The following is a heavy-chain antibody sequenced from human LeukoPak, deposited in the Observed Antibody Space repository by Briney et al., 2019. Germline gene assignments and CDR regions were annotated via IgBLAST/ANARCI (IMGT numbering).Heavy chain of an antibody. CDR3: ARGRYNWNHGGFDY. V-gene: IGHV4-34*01. CDR1: GGSFSGYY. J-gene: IGHJ4*02. D-gene: IGHD1-14*01. Sequence: SETLSLTCAVYGGSFSGYYWSWIRQPPGKGLEWIGEINHSGSTNYNPSLKSGVTISVDTSKNQFSLKLSSVTAADTAVYYCARGRYNWNHGGFDYWGQGTLVTVSS. CDR2: INHSGST.